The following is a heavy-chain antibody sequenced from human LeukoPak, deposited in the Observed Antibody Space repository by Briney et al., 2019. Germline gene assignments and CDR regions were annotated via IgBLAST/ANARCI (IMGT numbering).Heavy chain of an antibody. CDR3: ARGRVAARPFDY. V-gene: IGHV4-34*01. D-gene: IGHD6-6*01. CDR1: GGSFSGYY. CDR2: INHSGST. J-gene: IGHJ4*02. Sequence: SETLSLTCAVYGGSFSGYYWSWIRQPPGKGLEWIGEINHSGSTNYNPSLKSRVTISVDTSKNQFSLRLSSVTAADTAVYYCARGRVAARPFDYWGQGTLVTVSS.